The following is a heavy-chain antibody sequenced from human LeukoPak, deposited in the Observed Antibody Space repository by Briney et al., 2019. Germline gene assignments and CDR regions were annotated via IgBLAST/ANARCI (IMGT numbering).Heavy chain of an antibody. CDR3: ATSQYDFWSGSGPYYYYGMDV. V-gene: IGHV3-23*01. CDR1: GFTFSSYA. CDR2: ISGSGGST. Sequence: GGSLRLSCAASGFTFSSYAMSWVRQAPGKGLEWVSAISGSGGSTYYADSVKGRFTISRDNSKNTLYLQMNSLRAEDTAVYYCATSQYDFWSGSGPYYYYGMDVWGRGTTVTVSS. J-gene: IGHJ6*02. D-gene: IGHD3-3*01.